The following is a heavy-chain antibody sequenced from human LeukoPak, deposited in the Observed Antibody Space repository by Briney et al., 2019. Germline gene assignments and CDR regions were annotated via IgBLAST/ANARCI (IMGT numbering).Heavy chain of an antibody. V-gene: IGHV3-23*01. CDR1: GFTFSNYG. D-gene: IGHD3-3*01. CDR3: AKDFWSGYYSGYFDY. J-gene: IGHJ4*02. Sequence: GGSLRLSCAASGFTFSNYGMNWVRQTPGKGLEWVSAISGGGGSTYYADSVKGRFTISRDNSKNTLYLQMNSLRAEDTAVYYCAKDFWSGYYSGYFDYWGQGTLVTVSS. CDR2: ISGGGGST.